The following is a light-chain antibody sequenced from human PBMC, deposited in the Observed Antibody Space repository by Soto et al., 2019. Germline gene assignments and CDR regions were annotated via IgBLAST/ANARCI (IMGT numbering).Light chain of an antibody. CDR3: LSFDSSLSVV. Sequence: QSVLTQPPSVSGAPGQSDTISCTGSSSNIGAGYDVHWYQQLPGRAPKLLIYGNTNRPSGVPDRFSGSKSGTSASLAITGLHAEDEADYYCLSFDSSLSVVFGGGTKLTVL. CDR1: SSNIGAGYD. CDR2: GNT. V-gene: IGLV1-40*01. J-gene: IGLJ2*01.